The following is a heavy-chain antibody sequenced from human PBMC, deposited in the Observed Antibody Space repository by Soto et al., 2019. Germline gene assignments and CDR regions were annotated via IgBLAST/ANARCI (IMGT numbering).Heavy chain of an antibody. CDR2: IYYSGST. CDR3: AREVGVGDGGVTYYYCMDV. V-gene: IGHV4-31*03. D-gene: IGHD2-21*02. CDR1: GGPISSGGYY. J-gene: IGHJ6*01. Sequence: NPTDTSSLTCTLSGGPISSGGYYWSWIRQHPGKGLEWIGYIYYSGSTYYNPSLKSRVTISVDTSKNQFSLKLSSVTAADTAVYYCAREVGVGDGGVTYYYCMDVWGQGPTVTVPS.